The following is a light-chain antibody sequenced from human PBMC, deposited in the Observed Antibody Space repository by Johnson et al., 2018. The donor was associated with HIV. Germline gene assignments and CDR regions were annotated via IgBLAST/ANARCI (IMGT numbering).Light chain of an antibody. J-gene: IGLJ1*01. CDR2: DSD. V-gene: IGLV1-51*01. CDR1: SSNIGSNY. CDR3: GTWDSSLSAGV. Sequence: QSLLTQPPSVSAAPGQTVTISCSGSSSNIGSNYVSWYQQLPGTAPKLLIYDSDKRPSGIPDRFSGSNSGTSATLGITGLQTGDEADYYCGTWDSSLSAGVLGSGTKVTVL.